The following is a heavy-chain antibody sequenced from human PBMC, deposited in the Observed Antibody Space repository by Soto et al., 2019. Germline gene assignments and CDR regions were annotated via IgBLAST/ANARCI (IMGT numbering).Heavy chain of an antibody. D-gene: IGHD2-21*02. CDR1: GGSISSYY. Sequence: QVQLQESGPGLVKPSETLSLTCTVSGGSISSYYWSWIRQPPGKGLEWIGYIDYSGSTNYNPSLKRRVTISVDTSKIQFSLKLSSVTAADTAVYYCARGGQTRGTRREVTAFDYWGQGTLVTVSS. CDR3: ARGGQTRGTRREVTAFDY. J-gene: IGHJ4*02. CDR2: IDYSGST. V-gene: IGHV4-59*08.